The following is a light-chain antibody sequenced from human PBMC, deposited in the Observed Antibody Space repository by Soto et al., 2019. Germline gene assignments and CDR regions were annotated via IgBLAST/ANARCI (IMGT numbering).Light chain of an antibody. Sequence: EIAMTQSPATLSVSPGERATLSCRASQSVTSDLAWYQQKPGQAPRLLIYGASTRATGIPARFSGSGSGTEFTLTISSLQSEDFALYFCKQYSKWPYTFGQGTKVEIK. CDR1: QSVTSD. J-gene: IGKJ2*01. CDR2: GAS. CDR3: KQYSKWPYT. V-gene: IGKV3-15*01.